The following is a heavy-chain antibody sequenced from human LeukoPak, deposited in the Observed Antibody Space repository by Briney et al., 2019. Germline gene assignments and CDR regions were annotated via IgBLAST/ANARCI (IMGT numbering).Heavy chain of an antibody. CDR3: ARGRRVFYSPIDYFDY. CDR1: GGSISSSNW. D-gene: IGHD2-15*01. CDR2: IYHSGST. J-gene: IGHJ4*02. Sequence: SETLSLTCAVSGGSISSSNWWSWVRQPPGKGLEWIGEIYHSGSTNYNPSLKSRVTISVDKSKNQFSLRLSSVTAADTAVYYCARGRRVFYSPIDYFDYWGQGTLVTVSS. V-gene: IGHV4-4*02.